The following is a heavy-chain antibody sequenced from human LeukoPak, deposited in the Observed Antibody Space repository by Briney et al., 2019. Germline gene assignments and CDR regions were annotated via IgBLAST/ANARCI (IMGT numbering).Heavy chain of an antibody. J-gene: IGHJ3*02. V-gene: IGHV1-69*13. Sequence: SVKVSCKASGGTFSSYAISWVRQAPGQGLEWMGGIIPIFGTANYAQKFQGRVTITADESTSTAYMELSSLRSEDTAVYYCARDYLSLGYCSSTSCSRAFDIWGQGTMVTVSS. D-gene: IGHD2-2*01. CDR3: ARDYLSLGYCSSTSCSRAFDI. CDR2: IIPIFGTA. CDR1: GGTFSSYA.